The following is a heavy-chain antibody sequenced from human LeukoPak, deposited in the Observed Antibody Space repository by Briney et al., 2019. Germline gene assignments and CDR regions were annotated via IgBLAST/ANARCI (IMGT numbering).Heavy chain of an antibody. Sequence: GASVKVSCKASGGTFSSYAISWVRQAPGQGLEWMGRIIPILGTANYAQKFQGRVTITADKSTSTAYMELSSLRSEDTAVYYCATIRSYYDSSGYPPEFDYWGQGTLVTVSS. D-gene: IGHD3-22*01. V-gene: IGHV1-69*04. CDR2: IIPILGTA. J-gene: IGHJ4*02. CDR3: ATIRSYYDSSGYPPEFDY. CDR1: GGTFSSYA.